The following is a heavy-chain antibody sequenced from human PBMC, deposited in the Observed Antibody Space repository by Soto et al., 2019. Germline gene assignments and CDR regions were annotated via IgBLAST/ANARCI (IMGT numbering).Heavy chain of an antibody. CDR1: GVTVGNNY. V-gene: IGHV3-66*01. D-gene: IGHD4-17*01. J-gene: IGHJ4*02. CDR3: ARNVPVTALGY. CDR2: TYSGGDT. Sequence: EVRLLESGGGLVQPGGSLRLSCAASGVTVGNNYMSWVRQAPGKGLEWVSVTYSGGDTRYADSVKGRFTMSRDSTKSTVDLQMDSLRAEDTAVDFCARNVPVTALGYWGQGSLVTVSS.